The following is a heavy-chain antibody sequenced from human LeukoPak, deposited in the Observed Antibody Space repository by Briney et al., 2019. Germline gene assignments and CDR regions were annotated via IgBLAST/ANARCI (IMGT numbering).Heavy chain of an antibody. V-gene: IGHV4-38-2*02. CDR3: TREEGGTTVDY. CDR1: GYSISSGYF. CDR2: ISHSGTT. Sequence: TTSETLSLTCTVSGYSISSGYFWGWIRQPPGKGLEWIGSISHSGTTYYNPSLKSRITISQDTSKNQFSLKVNSVTAADTAAYYCTREEGGTTVDYWGLGTLVTVSS. D-gene: IGHD1-1*01. J-gene: IGHJ4*02.